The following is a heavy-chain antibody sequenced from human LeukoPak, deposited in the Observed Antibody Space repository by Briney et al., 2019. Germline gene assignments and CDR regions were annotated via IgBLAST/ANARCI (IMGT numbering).Heavy chain of an antibody. V-gene: IGHV4-39*07. D-gene: IGHD5-12*01. CDR1: GGSVSTSGYY. CDR3: ARDWNGAYDFNTFDI. J-gene: IGHJ3*02. CDR2: LHYSGST. Sequence: SETLSLTCSVSGGSVSTSGYYWGWIRQPPGKGLEFIGTLHYSGSTHYNPSLESRVTISVDTSKNQFSLKLYSVTSADTAIYYCARDWNGAYDFNTFDIWGQGTMVTVPS.